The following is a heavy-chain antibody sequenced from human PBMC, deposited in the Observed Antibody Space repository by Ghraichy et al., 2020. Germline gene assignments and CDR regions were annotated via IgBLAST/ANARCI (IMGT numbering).Heavy chain of an antibody. Sequence: GESLRLSCAASGFTFSSYAMSWVRQAPGKGLEWVSAISGSGGSTYYADSVKGRFTISRDNSKNTLYLQMNSLRAEDTAVYYCAKVVAGTTFYYYYGMDVWGQGTTVTVSS. CDR2: ISGSGGST. D-gene: IGHD6-19*01. V-gene: IGHV3-23*01. CDR3: AKVVAGTTFYYYYGMDV. CDR1: GFTFSSYA. J-gene: IGHJ6*02.